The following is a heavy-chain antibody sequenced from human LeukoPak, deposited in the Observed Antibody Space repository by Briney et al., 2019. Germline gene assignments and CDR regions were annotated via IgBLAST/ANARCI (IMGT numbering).Heavy chain of an antibody. CDR1: GGSVSSGSYY. Sequence: SETLSLTCTVSGGSVSSGSYYWSWIRQPPGKGLEWIGYIYYSGSTYYNPSLKSRVTISVDTSKNQFSLKLSSVTAADTAVYYCARARKYQLLEFDYWGQGTLVTVSS. V-gene: IGHV4-61*01. D-gene: IGHD2-2*01. CDR2: IYYSGST. CDR3: ARARKYQLLEFDY. J-gene: IGHJ4*02.